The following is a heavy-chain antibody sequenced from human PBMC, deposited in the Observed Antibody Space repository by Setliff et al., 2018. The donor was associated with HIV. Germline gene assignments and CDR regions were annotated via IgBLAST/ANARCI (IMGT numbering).Heavy chain of an antibody. D-gene: IGHD6-13*01. V-gene: IGHV4-39*07. Sequence: SETLSLTCTVSGGSISSGSYYWSWIRQPPGKGLEWIGSIYHSGSTYYNPSLKSRVTISVDTSKNQLSLKLRSVTAADTAVYYCARIGSGWSVGWFDPWGQGTLVTVSS. CDR3: ARIGSGWSVGWFDP. J-gene: IGHJ5*02. CDR2: IYHSGST. CDR1: GGSISSGSYY.